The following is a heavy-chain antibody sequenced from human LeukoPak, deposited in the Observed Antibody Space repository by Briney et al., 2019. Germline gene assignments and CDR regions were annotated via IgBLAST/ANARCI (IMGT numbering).Heavy chain of an antibody. CDR3: AKCSRLLWFGEFTNYFDY. CDR1: GFSFISYG. Sequence: PGGSLRLSCAASGFSFISYGMHWVRQAPGKGLEWVGVISDDGRRKDYADSVKGRFTISRDNSKDTLYLQMNSLRAEDTAVYYCAKCSRLLWFGEFTNYFDYWGQGALVTVSS. D-gene: IGHD3-10*01. J-gene: IGHJ4*02. V-gene: IGHV3-30*18. CDR2: ISDDGRRK.